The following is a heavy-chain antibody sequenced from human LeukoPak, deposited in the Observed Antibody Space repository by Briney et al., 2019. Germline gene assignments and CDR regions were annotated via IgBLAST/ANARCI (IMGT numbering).Heavy chain of an antibody. J-gene: IGHJ5*02. Sequence: TLSLTCAVSGGSISSGGYSWSWIRQPPGKGLEWIGYIYHSGSTYYNPSLKSRVTISVDRSKNQFSLKLSSVTAADTAVYYCARAGNQLLSNWFDPWGQGTLVTVSS. CDR2: IYHSGST. D-gene: IGHD2-2*01. CDR3: ARAGNQLLSNWFDP. V-gene: IGHV4-30-2*01. CDR1: GGSISSGGYS.